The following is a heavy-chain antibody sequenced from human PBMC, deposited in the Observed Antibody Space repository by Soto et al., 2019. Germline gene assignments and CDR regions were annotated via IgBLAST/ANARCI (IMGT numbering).Heavy chain of an antibody. V-gene: IGHV4-30-2*01. CDR3: ARVGPSLYSSSWVVNWLDP. CDR1: GGSISSGGYS. D-gene: IGHD6-13*01. Sequence: PSGTLSLACAVSGGSISSGGYSWSWIRQPPGKGLEWIGYIYHSGSTYYNPSLKSRVTISVDRSKNQFSLKLSSVTAADTAVYYCARVGPSLYSSSWVVNWLDPCGQGTLVTVSS. J-gene: IGHJ5*02. CDR2: IYHSGST.